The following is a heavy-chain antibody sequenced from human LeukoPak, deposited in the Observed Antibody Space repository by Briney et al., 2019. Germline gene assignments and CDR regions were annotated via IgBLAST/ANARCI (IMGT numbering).Heavy chain of an antibody. D-gene: IGHD3-3*01. CDR2: INHSGST. V-gene: IGHV4-34*01. J-gene: IGHJ4*02. CDR3: ARGSTTWSGYYPFDY. Sequence: SETLSLTCAVYGGSFSGYYWSWIRQPPGKGLEWIGEINHSGSTNYNPSLKSRVTISVDTSKNQFSLKLSSVTAADTAVYYCARGSTTWSGYYPFDYWGQGTLVTVSS. CDR1: GGSFSGYY.